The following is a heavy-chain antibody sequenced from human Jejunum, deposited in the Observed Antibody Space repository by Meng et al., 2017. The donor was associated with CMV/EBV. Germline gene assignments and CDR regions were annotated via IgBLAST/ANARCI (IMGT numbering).Heavy chain of an antibody. CDR1: GFNFNDYW. CDR2: IRYDGGER. V-gene: IGHV3-7*04. CDR3: TRALDY. Sequence: LGLFFAASGFNFNDYWMGWVRQAPGRGLEWVANIRYDGGERYYVNSVEGRFFIYRDNARNTLYLQMNSLRGDDSAIYYCTRALDYWGQGTPVTVSS. J-gene: IGHJ4*02.